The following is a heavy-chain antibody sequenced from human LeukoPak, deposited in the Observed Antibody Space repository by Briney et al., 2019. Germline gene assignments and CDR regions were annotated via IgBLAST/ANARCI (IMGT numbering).Heavy chain of an antibody. Sequence: GGSLRLSCAASGFTFSSYGMHWVRQAPGKGLEWVAVISYDGSNKYYADSVKGRFTISRDNSKNTLYLQMNSLRAEDTAVYYCAKDPESLGYCSSTSCLNWFDPWGQGTLATVSS. CDR1: GFTFSSYG. V-gene: IGHV3-30*18. CDR3: AKDPESLGYCSSTSCLNWFDP. CDR2: ISYDGSNK. D-gene: IGHD2-2*01. J-gene: IGHJ5*02.